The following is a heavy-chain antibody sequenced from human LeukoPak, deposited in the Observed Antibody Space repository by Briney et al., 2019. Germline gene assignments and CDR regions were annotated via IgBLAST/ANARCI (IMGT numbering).Heavy chain of an antibody. CDR2: ISYDGSNK. V-gene: IGHV3-30-3*01. Sequence: PGRSLRLSCAASGFTFSSYAMHWVRQAPGKGLEWVAVISYDGSNKYYADSVKGRFTISRDNSKNTLYLQMNSLRAEDTAVYYCARDLESSGWYLNVLWFDPWGQGTLVTVSS. D-gene: IGHD6-19*01. J-gene: IGHJ5*02. CDR3: ARDLESSGWYLNVLWFDP. CDR1: GFTFSSYA.